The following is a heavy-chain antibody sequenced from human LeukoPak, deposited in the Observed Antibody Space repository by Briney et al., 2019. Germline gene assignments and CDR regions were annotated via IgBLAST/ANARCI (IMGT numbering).Heavy chain of an antibody. CDR3: AGGDYNHGYYFDY. D-gene: IGHD4-11*01. CDR2: IYSGGTT. Sequence: PGGSLRLSCAGSGFTVGDNYMNWVRQAPGKGLEWVSAIYSGGTTYYADSVKGRFTVSRDNSKNTLHLQMNSLRPEDSAVYYCAGGDYNHGYYFDYWGQGTLVTVSS. V-gene: IGHV3-66*01. CDR1: GFTVGDNY. J-gene: IGHJ4*02.